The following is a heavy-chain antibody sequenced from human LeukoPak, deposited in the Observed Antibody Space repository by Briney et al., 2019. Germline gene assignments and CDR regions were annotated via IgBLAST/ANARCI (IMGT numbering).Heavy chain of an antibody. Sequence: PSETLSLTCTVSGGSISSSSYYWGWIRQPPGKGLEWIGSIYYSGSTYYNPSLKSRVTISVDTSKNQFSLKLSSVTAADTAVYYCARGKLDYFDYWGQGTLVTVSS. J-gene: IGHJ4*02. CDR1: GGSISSSSYY. D-gene: IGHD1-7*01. V-gene: IGHV4-39*07. CDR3: ARGKLDYFDY. CDR2: IYYSGST.